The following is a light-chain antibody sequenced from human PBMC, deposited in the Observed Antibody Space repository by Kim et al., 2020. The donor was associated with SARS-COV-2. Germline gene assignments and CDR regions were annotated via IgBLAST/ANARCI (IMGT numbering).Light chain of an antibody. J-gene: IGKJ1*01. Sequence: LSPEERATLSCRASQSINNNLAWYQQIPGQAPRLLLYGASYRATGIADRFSGSGSGTDFTLTISRLEPEDFAVYYCQQYATSGRTFGQGTKVDIK. V-gene: IGKV3-20*01. CDR1: QSINNN. CDR3: QQYATSGRT. CDR2: GAS.